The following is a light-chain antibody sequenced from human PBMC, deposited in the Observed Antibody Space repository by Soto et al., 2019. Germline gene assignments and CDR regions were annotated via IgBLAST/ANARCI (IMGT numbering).Light chain of an antibody. Sequence: QSALTQPPSVSGSPGQSVAISCTGTSSDIGAYNRVSWYQQPPGTAPKLMFYDVNNRPSGVPDRFSGSKSGNTASLTISGLQADDEADYYCSSFTSSNTYVFGTGTQLTVL. CDR3: SSFTSSNTYV. CDR2: DVN. CDR1: SSDIGAYNR. V-gene: IGLV2-18*02. J-gene: IGLJ1*01.